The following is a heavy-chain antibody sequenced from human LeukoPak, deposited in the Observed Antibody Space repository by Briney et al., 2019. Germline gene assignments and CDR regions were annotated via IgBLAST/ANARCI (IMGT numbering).Heavy chain of an antibody. Sequence: PGRSLRLSCAASGFTFSSYGMHWVRQAPGKGLEWVAVISYDGSNKYYADSVKGRFTISRDNSKNTLYLQMNSLRAEDTAVYYCARGAGSEDAFDIWGQGTMVTVSS. CDR2: ISYDGSNK. CDR1: GFTFSSYG. J-gene: IGHJ3*02. V-gene: IGHV3-30*03. CDR3: ARGAGSEDAFDI.